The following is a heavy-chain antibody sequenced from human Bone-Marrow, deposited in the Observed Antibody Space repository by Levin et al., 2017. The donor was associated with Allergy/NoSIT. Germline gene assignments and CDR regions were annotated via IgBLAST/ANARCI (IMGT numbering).Heavy chain of an antibody. J-gene: IGHJ3*02. V-gene: IGHV3-33*01. CDR2: IWYDGSNK. CDR3: ARVSVAAIGYAFDI. D-gene: IGHD2-15*01. Sequence: LSLTCAASGFPFSSYGMHWVRQAPGKGLEWVAVIWYDGSNKYYADSVKGRFTISRDNSKNTLYLQMNSLRAEDTAVYYCARVSVAAIGYAFDIWGQGTMVTVSS. CDR1: GFPFSSYG.